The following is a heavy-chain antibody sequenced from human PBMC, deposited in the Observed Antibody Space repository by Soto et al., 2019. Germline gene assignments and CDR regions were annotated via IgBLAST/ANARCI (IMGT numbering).Heavy chain of an antibody. D-gene: IGHD2-21*02. J-gene: IGHJ4*02. V-gene: IGHV3-74*01. CDR2: IQSDGSSP. Sequence: EVQLVESGGGLVQPGGSLRLSCVASGFTFNYYWMHWVRQAPGKGLVWVSRIQSDGSSPDYVDSVKGRFTISRDNAKNTLSLKMNHLRAEDAAVYYCARGGDPDYWGQGTLGTVSS. CDR3: ARGGDPDY. CDR1: GFTFNYYW.